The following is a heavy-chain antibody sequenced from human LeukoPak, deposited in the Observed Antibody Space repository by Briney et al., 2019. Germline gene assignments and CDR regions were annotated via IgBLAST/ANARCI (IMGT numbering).Heavy chain of an antibody. V-gene: IGHV3-13*01. Sequence: GGSLRLSCAASGFTVSSNYMSWVRQATGKGLEWVSAIGTAGDTYYPGSVKGRFTISRENAKNSLYLQMNSLGAGDTAVYYCARGGSGWLFWGLDYWGQGTLVTVSS. J-gene: IGHJ4*02. D-gene: IGHD6-19*01. CDR3: ARGGSGWLFWGLDY. CDR1: GFTVSSNY. CDR2: IGTAGDT.